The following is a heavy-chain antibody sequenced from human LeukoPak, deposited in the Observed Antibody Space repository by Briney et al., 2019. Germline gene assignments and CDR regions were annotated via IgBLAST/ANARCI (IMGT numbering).Heavy chain of an antibody. CDR3: ARSRYYYDTSAYRPSDY. V-gene: IGHV1-18*01. J-gene: IGHJ4*02. Sequence: ASVKVSCKASGYTFTSYGISWVRQAPGQGLEWMGWISAYNGNTNYAQKVQGRVTMTTDTSTSTAYTELRNLISDDTAVYYCARSRYYYDTSAYRPSDYWGQGTLVTVSS. D-gene: IGHD3-22*01. CDR2: ISAYNGNT. CDR1: GYTFTSYG.